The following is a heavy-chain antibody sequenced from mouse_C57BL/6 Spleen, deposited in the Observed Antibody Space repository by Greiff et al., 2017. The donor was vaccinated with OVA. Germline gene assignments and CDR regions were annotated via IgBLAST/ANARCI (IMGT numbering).Heavy chain of an antibody. CDR1: GFSLTSYA. CDR3: ARGGRYGSSPGAMDY. V-gene: IGHV2-9-1*01. J-gene: IGHJ4*01. Sequence: QVQLKESGPGLVAPSQSLSITCTVSGFSLTSYAISWVRQPPGKGLEWLGVMWTGGGPTYNSALKSRLSISKDNSKSQVFLKMNSLRTDDTARYYCARGGRYGSSPGAMDYWGQGTSVTVSS. D-gene: IGHD1-1*01. CDR2: MWTGGGP.